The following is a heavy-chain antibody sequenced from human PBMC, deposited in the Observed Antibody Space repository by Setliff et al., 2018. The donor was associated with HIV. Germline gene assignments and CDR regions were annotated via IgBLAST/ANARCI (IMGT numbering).Heavy chain of an antibody. Sequence: PSETLSLTCAVYGGSISSSNWWSWVRQPPGKGLEWVGEIYHSGSTNYNPSLKSRVTISVDTSKNQFSLKLSSVTAADTAVYYCARGYPGIAVAGLSYYYYYYMDVWGKGTTVTVSS. CDR3: ARGYPGIAVAGLSYYYYYYMDV. CDR2: IYHSGST. V-gene: IGHV4-4*02. J-gene: IGHJ6*03. D-gene: IGHD6-19*01. CDR1: GGSISSSNW.